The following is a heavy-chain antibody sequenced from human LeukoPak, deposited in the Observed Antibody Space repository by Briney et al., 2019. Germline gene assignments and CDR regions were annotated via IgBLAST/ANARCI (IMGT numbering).Heavy chain of an antibody. CDR3: ARDHEVEVVVAANSGALYLNNWFDP. J-gene: IGHJ5*02. Sequence: SVKVSCKASGGTFSSYAISWVRQAPGQGLEWMGRIIPILGIANYAQKFQGRVTITADKSTSTAYMELSSLRSEDTAVYYCARDHEVEVVVAANSGALYLNNWFDPWGQGTLVTVSS. D-gene: IGHD2-15*01. V-gene: IGHV1-69*04. CDR1: GGTFSSYA. CDR2: IIPILGIA.